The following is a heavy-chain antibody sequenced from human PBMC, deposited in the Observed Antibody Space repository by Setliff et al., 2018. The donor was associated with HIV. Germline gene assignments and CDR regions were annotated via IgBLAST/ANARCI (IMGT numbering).Heavy chain of an antibody. CDR2: IHTSGST. CDR3: ARAPTGELDF. Sequence: LSLTCAVSGASMSGYYWSWIRQSQGKKLEWIGYIHTSGSTNYNPSLKSRVTISLDTSNDRFSLRLSPVTAADTAVYYCARAPTGELDFWGQGTLVTVSS. V-gene: IGHV4-4*08. CDR1: GASMSGYY. D-gene: IGHD7-27*01. J-gene: IGHJ4*02.